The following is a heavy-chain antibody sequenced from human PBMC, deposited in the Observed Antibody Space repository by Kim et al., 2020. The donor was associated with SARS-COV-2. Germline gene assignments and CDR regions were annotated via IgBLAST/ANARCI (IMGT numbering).Heavy chain of an antibody. CDR3: ARGGGFYGMDV. Sequence: YYPGSVKGRFTISRENAKNSLYLQMNSLRAGDTAVYYCARGGGFYGMDVWGQGTTVTVSS. V-gene: IGHV3-13*01. J-gene: IGHJ6*02.